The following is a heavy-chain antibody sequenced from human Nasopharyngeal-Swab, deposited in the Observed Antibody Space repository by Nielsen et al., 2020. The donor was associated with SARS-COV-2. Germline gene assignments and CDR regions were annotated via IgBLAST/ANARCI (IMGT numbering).Heavy chain of an antibody. CDR3: AKSKGYTSSWNDY. D-gene: IGHD6-13*01. V-gene: IGHV3-23*01. CDR2: ISGSGGST. Sequence: VRQMPGKGLEWVSVISGSGGSTYYADSVKGRFTTSGDNSKTTVHLQMDRLRVEDTAVYFCAKSKGYTSSWNDYWGQGTLVTVSS. J-gene: IGHJ4*02.